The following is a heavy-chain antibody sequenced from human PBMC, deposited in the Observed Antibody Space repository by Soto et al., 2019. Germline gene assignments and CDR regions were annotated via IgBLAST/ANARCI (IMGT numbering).Heavy chain of an antibody. V-gene: IGHV1-46*03. D-gene: IGHD6-13*01. CDR2: INPSGGST. J-gene: IGHJ3*02. CDR1: GYIFTSYY. Sequence: ASVKVSCKASGYIFTSYYMHWVRQAPGQGLEWMGIINPSGGSTSYAQKFQGRVTMTRDTSTSTVYMELSSLRSEDTAVYYCARENIAAAGPDAFDIWGQGTMVTVSS. CDR3: ARENIAAAGPDAFDI.